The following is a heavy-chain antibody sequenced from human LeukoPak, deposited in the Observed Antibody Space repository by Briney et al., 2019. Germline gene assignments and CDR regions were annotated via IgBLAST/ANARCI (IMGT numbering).Heavy chain of an antibody. J-gene: IGHJ4*02. CDR2: IIPIFGTA. CDR3: ARGVAVAGVRFDY. V-gene: IGHV1-69*01. Sequence: ASVKVSCKASGGTFSSYAISWVRQAPGQGLEWMGGIIPIFGTANYAQKFQGRVTITADESTSTAYMVLSSLRSEDTAVYYCARGVAVAGVRFDYWGQGTLVTVSS. D-gene: IGHD6-19*01. CDR1: GGTFSSYA.